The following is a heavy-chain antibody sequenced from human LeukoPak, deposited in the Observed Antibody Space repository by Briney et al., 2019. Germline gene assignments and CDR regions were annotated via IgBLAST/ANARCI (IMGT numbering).Heavy chain of an antibody. Sequence: PGGSLRLSCAASGFTFSSYAMSWVRQAPGKGLEWVSAISGSGGSTYYADSVKGRFTISRDNSKNTLYLQMNSLRAEDTAVYYCAKDLDAYSSSWYRSPPLSWGQGTLVTVSS. D-gene: IGHD6-13*01. CDR1: GFTFSSYA. CDR3: AKDLDAYSSSWYRSPPLS. V-gene: IGHV3-23*01. J-gene: IGHJ4*02. CDR2: ISGSGGST.